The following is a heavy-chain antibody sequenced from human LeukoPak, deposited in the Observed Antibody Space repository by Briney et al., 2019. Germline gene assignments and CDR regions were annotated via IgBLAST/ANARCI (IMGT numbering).Heavy chain of an antibody. D-gene: IGHD3-22*01. J-gene: IGHJ4*02. CDR2: INHSGST. Sequence: SETLSLTCAVYGGSFSGYYWSWIRQPPGKGLEWIGEINHSGSTNYNPSLKSRVTISVDTSKNQFSLKLSSVTAADTAVYYCARASYDSSGYYGGYYFDYWGQGTLVTVSS. V-gene: IGHV4-34*01. CDR3: ARASYDSSGYYGGYYFDY. CDR1: GGSFSGYY.